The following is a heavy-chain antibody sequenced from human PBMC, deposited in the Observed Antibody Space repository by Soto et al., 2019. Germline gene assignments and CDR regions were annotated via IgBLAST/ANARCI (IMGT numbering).Heavy chain of an antibody. Sequence: GGSLRLSCAASGFTFSSYGMHWVRQAPGKGLEWVAVISYDGSNKYYADSVKGRFTISRDNSKNTLYLQMNSLRAEDTAVYYCAKGKTGYSKRLPGYWGQGTLVTVSS. D-gene: IGHD6-13*01. CDR2: ISYDGSNK. J-gene: IGHJ4*02. CDR1: GFTFSSYG. CDR3: AKGKTGYSKRLPGY. V-gene: IGHV3-30*18.